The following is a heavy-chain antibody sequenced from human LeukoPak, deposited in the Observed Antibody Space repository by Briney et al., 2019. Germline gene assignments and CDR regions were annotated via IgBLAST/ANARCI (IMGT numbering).Heavy chain of an antibody. J-gene: IGHJ4*02. Sequence: PGGSLRLSCAASGFTFSSYSMNWVRQAPGKGLEWVSYISRSSSTIYYADSVKGRFTISRDNAKNSLYLQMNSLRAEDTAVYYCARAVRGKFDYWGQGTLVTVSS. CDR2: ISRSSSTI. CDR3: ARAVRGKFDY. CDR1: GFTFSSYS. V-gene: IGHV3-48*01. D-gene: IGHD3-10*02.